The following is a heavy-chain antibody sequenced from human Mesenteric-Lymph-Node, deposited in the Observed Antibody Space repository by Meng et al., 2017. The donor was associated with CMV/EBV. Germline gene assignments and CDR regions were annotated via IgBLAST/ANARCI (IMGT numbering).Heavy chain of an antibody. V-gene: IGHV3-74*01. Sequence: CAASNITFSGYWMHLVRQAPGKRLVWASRINNDGSSTVYADSVKDRFTISRDNAKNTLYLQMNSLRAEDTAVYYCARDMGIVGANDYWGRGTLVTVSS. CDR1: NITFSGYW. J-gene: IGHJ4*02. D-gene: IGHD1-26*01. CDR3: ARDMGIVGANDY. CDR2: INNDGSST.